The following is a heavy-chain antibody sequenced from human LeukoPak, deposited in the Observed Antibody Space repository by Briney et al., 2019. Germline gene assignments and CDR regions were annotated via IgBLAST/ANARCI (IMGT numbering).Heavy chain of an antibody. CDR2: ISGSGGST. D-gene: IGHD3-10*01. J-gene: IGHJ4*02. V-gene: IGHV3-23*01. Sequence: PGGSLRLSCAASGFTFSSYAMSWVCQAPGKGPEWVSAISGSGGSTYYADSVKGRFTISRDNSKNTLYLQMNSLRAEDTAVYYCAKKLGLRGSKVDYWGQGTLVTVSS. CDR1: GFTFSSYA. CDR3: AKKLGLRGSKVDY.